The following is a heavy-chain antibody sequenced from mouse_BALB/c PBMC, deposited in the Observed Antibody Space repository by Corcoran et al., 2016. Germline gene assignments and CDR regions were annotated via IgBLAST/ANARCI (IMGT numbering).Heavy chain of an antibody. J-gene: IGHJ4*01. D-gene: IGHD2-3*01. CDR3: ARYADCYVYYYAMDY. V-gene: IGHV1S136*01. CDR2: INPYNDGT. CDR1: GYTFTSNV. Sequence: AQLTQSGPELIMPGASENMFCKASGYTFTSNVMHWVKQKRGQGLEWIVYINPYNDGTKYNEKFKGKTTLTSDKSSSTAYMVLSSLTSEDSAVYYCARYADCYVYYYAMDYWGQGTSVTVSS.